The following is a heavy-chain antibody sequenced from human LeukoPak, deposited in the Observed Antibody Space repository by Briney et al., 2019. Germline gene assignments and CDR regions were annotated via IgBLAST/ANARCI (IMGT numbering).Heavy chain of an antibody. D-gene: IGHD4-17*01. CDR2: ISSDHSST. V-gene: IGHV3-74*01. J-gene: IGHJ4*02. Sequence: GGSLRLSCVASGFSFSTYWMHWVRQAPGKELVWVSRISSDHSSTNYADSVKGRFTVSRDNAKNTLYLQMNNLRAEDTALYYCARPSEDYGDYGGYFDSWGQGTLVTVSS. CDR1: GFSFSTYW. CDR3: ARPSEDYGDYGGYFDS.